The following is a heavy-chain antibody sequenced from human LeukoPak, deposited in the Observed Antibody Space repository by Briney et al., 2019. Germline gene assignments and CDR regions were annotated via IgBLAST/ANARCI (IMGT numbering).Heavy chain of an antibody. J-gene: IGHJ4*02. Sequence: PGGSLRLSCGASGFPFQNAWMSWVRQAPGKGLDWVGRIKSKADGGATDYAAAVQDKFTISRDDSKNTLYLQMNSLKTEDTAVYYCTTAAGRDYWGQGTLVTVSS. CDR2: IKSKADGGAT. V-gene: IGHV3-15*01. D-gene: IGHD3-10*01. CDR3: TTAAGRDY. CDR1: GFPFQNAW.